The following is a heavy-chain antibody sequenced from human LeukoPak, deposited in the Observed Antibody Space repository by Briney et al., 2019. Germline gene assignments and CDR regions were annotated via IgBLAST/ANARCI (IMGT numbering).Heavy chain of an antibody. V-gene: IGHV1-69*06. CDR3: ASRRDGYTYYLDY. CDR2: IIPIFGTA. CDR1: GYTFTSYA. D-gene: IGHD5-24*01. J-gene: IGHJ4*02. Sequence: SVKVSCKASGYTFTSYAMNWVRQAPGQGLEWMGGIIPIFGTANYAQKFQGRVTITADKSTSTAYMELSSLRSEDTAVYYCASRRDGYTYYLDYWGQGTLVTVSS.